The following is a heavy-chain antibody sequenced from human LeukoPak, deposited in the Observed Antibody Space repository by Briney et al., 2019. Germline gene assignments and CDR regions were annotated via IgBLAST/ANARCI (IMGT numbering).Heavy chain of an antibody. J-gene: IGHJ5*02. CDR2: IYYSGST. Sequence: SETLSLTCTVSGGSISSYYWSWIRQPPGKGLEWIGYIYYSGSTNYNPSLKSRVTISVDTSKNQFSLKLSSVTAADTAVYYCASSHKYSSSWYLAENWFDPWGQGTLVTVSS. D-gene: IGHD6-13*01. CDR1: GGSISSYY. V-gene: IGHV4-59*12. CDR3: ASSHKYSSSWYLAENWFDP.